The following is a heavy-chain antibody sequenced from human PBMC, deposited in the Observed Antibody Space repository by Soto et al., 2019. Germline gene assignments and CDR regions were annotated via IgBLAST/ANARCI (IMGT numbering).Heavy chain of an antibody. CDR1: GGSITNDGSY. D-gene: IGHD6-13*01. Sequence: SETLSLTCTVSGGSITNDGSYWSWVRQHPGKGLEWIGYIYDAGTTYRNPSLKSRLSMSVDTSRKRFSLEMTSVTAADTAVYYCARLYAGTDAFEAWGQGTRVTVAS. J-gene: IGHJ3*01. V-gene: IGHV4-31*03. CDR3: ARLYAGTDAFEA. CDR2: IYDAGTT.